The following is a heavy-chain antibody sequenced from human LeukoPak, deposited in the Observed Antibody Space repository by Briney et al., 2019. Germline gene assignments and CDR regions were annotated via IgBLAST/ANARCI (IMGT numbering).Heavy chain of an antibody. Sequence: PSETLSLTCAVYGGSFSGYYWSWIRQPPGKGLEWIGEINHSGSPNYNPSLKSRVTISVDTSKNQFSLKLSSVTAADTAVYYCARSDSSGWYVFGYWGQGTLVTVSS. CDR2: INHSGSP. J-gene: IGHJ4*02. V-gene: IGHV4-34*01. CDR3: ARSDSSGWYVFGY. D-gene: IGHD6-19*01. CDR1: GGSFSGYY.